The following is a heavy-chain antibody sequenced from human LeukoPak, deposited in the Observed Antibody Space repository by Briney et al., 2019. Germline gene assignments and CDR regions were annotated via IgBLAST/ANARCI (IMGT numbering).Heavy chain of an antibody. CDR2: ISGSGGST. J-gene: IGHJ4*02. V-gene: IGHV3-23*01. Sequence: GGSLRLSCAASGFTFSSYAMSWVRQAPGKGLEWVSAISGSGGSTYYADSVKGRFTISRDNSKNTLYLQMNSLRAEDTAVYYCAKVDAYCGGDCYSTSFLYWGRGTLVTVSS. CDR3: AKVDAYCGGDCYSTSFLY. CDR1: GFTFSSYA. D-gene: IGHD2-21*02.